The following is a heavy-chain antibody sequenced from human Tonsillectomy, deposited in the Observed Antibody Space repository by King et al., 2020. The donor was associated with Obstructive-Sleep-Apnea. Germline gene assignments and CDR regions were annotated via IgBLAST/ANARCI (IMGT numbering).Heavy chain of an antibody. CDR1: GGSISSSSYY. J-gene: IGHJ4*02. CDR2: IYYSGST. V-gene: IGHV4-39*07. D-gene: IGHD2/OR15-2a*01. CDR3: ARRLLLASEHYFDY. Sequence: QLQESGPGLVKPSETLSLTCTVSGGSISSSSYYWGWIGQPPGKGLEWIGSIYYSGSTYYNPSLKSRVTISVDTSKNQVSLKLSHWTAADTAVYFCARRLLLASEHYFDYWGQGTLVTVSS.